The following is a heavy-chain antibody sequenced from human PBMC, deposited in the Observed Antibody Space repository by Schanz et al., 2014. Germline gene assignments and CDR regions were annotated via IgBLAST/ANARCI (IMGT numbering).Heavy chain of an antibody. J-gene: IGHJ6*02. V-gene: IGHV1-18*01. CDR1: GYTFTSHG. CDR3: ARAKRFGDMDV. Sequence: QVQLVQSGAEVKKPGASVKVSCKASGYTFTSHGISWVRQAPGQGLEWMGWITAYNGDTNYALELQGRVTMTTDTSTGTAYMELRNLRSDDTAVYYCARAKRFGDMDVWGQGTTVTVSS. D-gene: IGHD3-10*01. CDR2: ITAYNGDT.